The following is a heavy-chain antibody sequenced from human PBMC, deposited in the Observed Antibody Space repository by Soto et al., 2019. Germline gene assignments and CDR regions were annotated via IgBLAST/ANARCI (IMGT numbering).Heavy chain of an antibody. Sequence: GGSLRLSCAASGFTFSSYSMNWVRQAPGKGLEWVSYISSSSSTIYYADSVKGRFTISRDNAKNSLYMKMNSLRVEGTAVYDCAIALGYCSSTSCGFDAFDIWGQGTMVTVSS. V-gene: IGHV3-48*01. CDR3: AIALGYCSSTSCGFDAFDI. CDR1: GFTFSSYS. CDR2: ISSSSSTI. J-gene: IGHJ3*02. D-gene: IGHD2-2*01.